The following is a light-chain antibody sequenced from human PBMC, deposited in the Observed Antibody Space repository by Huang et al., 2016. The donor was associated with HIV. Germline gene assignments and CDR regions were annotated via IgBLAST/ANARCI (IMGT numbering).Light chain of an antibody. CDR2: WAS. CDR3: QQYYSTPA. CDR1: QSVLSPSNNKNH. V-gene: IGKV4-1*01. J-gene: IGKJ1*01. Sequence: DIVMTQSPDSLAVCLGERATITCVSSQSVLSPSNNKNHLAWYQQKPRQPPKLLIYWASAREAGVPDRFRGSGSATDFTLPIDNLQAEDVVIYFCQQYYSTPAFGQGTYVEV.